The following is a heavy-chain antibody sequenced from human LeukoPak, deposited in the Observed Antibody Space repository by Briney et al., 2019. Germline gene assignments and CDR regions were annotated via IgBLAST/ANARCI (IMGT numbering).Heavy chain of an antibody. D-gene: IGHD2-8*01. CDR3: ARDPTPNYFFDY. Sequence: ASVRVSCKASGYTFTSYDINWVRQATGQGLEWMGWINPNSGGTNYAQKFQGRVTMTRDTSISTAYMELSRLRSDDTAVYYCARDPTPNYFFDYWGQGTLVTVSS. CDR1: GYTFTSYD. J-gene: IGHJ4*02. CDR2: INPNSGGT. V-gene: IGHV1-2*02.